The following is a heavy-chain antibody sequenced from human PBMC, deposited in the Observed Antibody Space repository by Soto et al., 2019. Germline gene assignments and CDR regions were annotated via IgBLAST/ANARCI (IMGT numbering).Heavy chain of an antibody. CDR1: GYSFTSYW. J-gene: IGHJ6*02. CDR3: ARSTRRIAARPNYYYYGMDV. D-gene: IGHD6-6*01. Sequence: PGESLKISCNGSGYSFTSYWISWVRQMPGKGLEWMGRTDPSDSYTNYSPSFQGHVTISADKSISTAYLQWSSLKASDTAMYYCARSTRRIAARPNYYYYGMDVWGQGTTVTVSS. CDR2: TDPSDSYT. V-gene: IGHV5-10-1*01.